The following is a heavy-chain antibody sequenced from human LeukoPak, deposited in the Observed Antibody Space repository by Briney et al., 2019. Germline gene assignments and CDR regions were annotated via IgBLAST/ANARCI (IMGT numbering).Heavy chain of an antibody. V-gene: IGHV3-7*01. CDR2: INLDGGKK. CDR1: GFTFRHYW. J-gene: IGHJ4*02. Sequence: GGSLRLSCATSGFTFRHYWMSWVRQAPGKGLEWVANINLDGGKKYHVDSVKGRFTISRDNAQNSLYLQMSSLRVEDTAVYYCARDETGGHFENWGQGTLVTVSS. CDR3: ARDETGGHFEN. D-gene: IGHD3-10*01.